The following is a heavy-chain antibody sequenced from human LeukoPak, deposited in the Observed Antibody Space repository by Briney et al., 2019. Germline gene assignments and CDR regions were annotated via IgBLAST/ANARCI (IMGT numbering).Heavy chain of an antibody. D-gene: IGHD7-27*01. CDR1: GFTFSNHG. CDR3: ARDLAWGAFDY. J-gene: IGHJ4*02. Sequence: GGTLRLSCAASGFTFSNHGMNWVRQAPRKGLEWLSGVSPPGGGTYYAASVKGRFTISRDDSENTLSLQMNSLRVEDTAIYYCARDLAWGAFDYWGQGTLVTVSS. CDR2: VSPPGGGT. V-gene: IGHV3-23*01.